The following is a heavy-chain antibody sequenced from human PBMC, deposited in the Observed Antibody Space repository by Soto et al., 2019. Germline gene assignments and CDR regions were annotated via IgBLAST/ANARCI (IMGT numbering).Heavy chain of an antibody. J-gene: IGHJ4*02. V-gene: IGHV5-10-1*01. CDR3: ARDVGPGIAAAERGGYDY. CDR2: IDPSDSYT. CDR1: GYIFTSYW. Sequence: GEPLKISCKGPGYIFTSYWISLVRQMPGQGPEWMGRIDPSDSYTYYSPSFQGHVAISADKSISTAYLQWSSLKASDTAMYYCARDVGPGIAAAERGGYDYWGQGTLVTVSS. D-gene: IGHD6-13*01.